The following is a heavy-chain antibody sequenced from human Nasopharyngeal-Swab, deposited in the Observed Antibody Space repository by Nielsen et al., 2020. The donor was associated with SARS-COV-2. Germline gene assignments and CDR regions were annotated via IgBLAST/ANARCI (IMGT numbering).Heavy chain of an antibody. D-gene: IGHD4-17*01. J-gene: IGHJ4*02. CDR3: AKVIRGTTVTTAYFDY. CDR2: ISGSGGST. CDR1: GFTFSSYA. Sequence: GESLKISCAASGFTFSSYAVSWVRQAPGKGLEWVSAISGSGGSTYYADSVKGRFTISRDNSKNTLYLQMNSLRAEDTAVYYCAKVIRGTTVTTAYFDYWGQGTLVTVSS. V-gene: IGHV3-23*01.